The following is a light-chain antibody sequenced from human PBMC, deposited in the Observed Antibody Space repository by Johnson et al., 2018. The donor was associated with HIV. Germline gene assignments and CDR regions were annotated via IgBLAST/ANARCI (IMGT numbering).Light chain of an antibody. CDR1: GSNIGSNT. Sequence: QSVLTQPPSVSGTPGQRVTISCSGSGSNIGSNTVNWYQQLPGTAPKLLIYENNKLPSGIPDRFSGSKSATSATLAITGLQTGDEADYYCGTWDSSLYVFVFGSGTKVTVL. CDR2: ENN. J-gene: IGLJ1*01. V-gene: IGLV1-51*02. CDR3: GTWDSSLYVFV.